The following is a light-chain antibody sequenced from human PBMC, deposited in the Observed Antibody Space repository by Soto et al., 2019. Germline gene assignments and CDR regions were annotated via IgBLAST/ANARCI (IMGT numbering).Light chain of an antibody. Sequence: DIQMTQSRCLLYASIGGRVPITCRASQGISSWLAWYQQKPGKAPKLLIYAASSLQSGVPSRFSGSGSGTDFTLTISSLQPEDFATYYCQQANSLPLTFGGGTKVDIK. V-gene: IGKV1-12*01. CDR2: AAS. CDR1: QGISSW. CDR3: QQANSLPLT. J-gene: IGKJ4*01.